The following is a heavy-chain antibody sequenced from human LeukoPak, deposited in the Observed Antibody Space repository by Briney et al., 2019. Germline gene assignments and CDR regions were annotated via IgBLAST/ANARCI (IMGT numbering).Heavy chain of an antibody. Sequence: ASVKVSCKASGYTFTSYYMHWVRQAPGQGLEWMGIINPSGGSTSYAQKFQGRVTMTEDTSTDTAYMELSSLRSEDTAVYYCATGLVIVGATLFDYWGQGTLVSVSS. J-gene: IGHJ4*02. CDR3: ATGLVIVGATLFDY. CDR2: INPSGGST. CDR1: GYTFTSYY. D-gene: IGHD1-26*01. V-gene: IGHV1-46*01.